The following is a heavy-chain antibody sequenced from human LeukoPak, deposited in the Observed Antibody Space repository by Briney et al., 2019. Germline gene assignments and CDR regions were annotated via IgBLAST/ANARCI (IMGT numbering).Heavy chain of an antibody. Sequence: GGSLRLSCAASGFTFSSYWMSWVRQAPGKGLEWVANIKQDGSEKYYVDSVKGRFTISRDDAKNSLYLQMNSLRAEDTAVYYCARDSNYGGNSVVDYWGQGTLVTVSA. CDR3: ARDSNYGGNSVVDY. V-gene: IGHV3-7*01. J-gene: IGHJ4*02. CDR2: IKQDGSEK. CDR1: GFTFSSYW. D-gene: IGHD4-23*01.